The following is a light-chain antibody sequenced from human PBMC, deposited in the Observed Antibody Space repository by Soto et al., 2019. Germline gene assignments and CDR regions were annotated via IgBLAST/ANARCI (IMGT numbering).Light chain of an antibody. J-gene: IGKJ1*01. CDR1: QSISSW. Sequence: DMRMPECPSPLSAATRERFTMTCRASQSISSWLAWYQQKPGKAPKLLIYDASSLESGVPSRFSGSGSGTEFTLTISRLQPDYFATHYCQHYNSYSTFGQGTKVDIK. CDR3: QHYNSYST. V-gene: IGKV1-5*01. CDR2: DAS.